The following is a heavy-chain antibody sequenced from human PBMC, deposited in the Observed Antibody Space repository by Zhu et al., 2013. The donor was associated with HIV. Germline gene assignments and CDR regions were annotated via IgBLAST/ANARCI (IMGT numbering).Heavy chain of an antibody. CDR2: ISPYNGDT. D-gene: IGHD1-26*01. J-gene: IGHJ3*02. Sequence: QVQLVQSGTELRKPGASVKVSCKASGYPFTSYRIIWVRQAPGQGLEWMGWISPYNGDTNYARKFQGRVTMTTDTSTSTAYMEVRRLRYDDTAVYYCSRELLYDRDDAFYMWGPGTMVTVSS. CDR3: SRELLYDRDDAFYM. CDR1: GYPFTSYR. V-gene: IGHV1-18*01.